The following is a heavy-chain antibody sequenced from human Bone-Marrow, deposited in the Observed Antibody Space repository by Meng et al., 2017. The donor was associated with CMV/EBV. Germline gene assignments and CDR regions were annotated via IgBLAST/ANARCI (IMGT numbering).Heavy chain of an antibody. CDR2: ISYDGSNK. CDR1: GFTVSGNY. CDR3: ARELVIPTNDASRHYGMDV. Sequence: GESLKISCAASGFTVSGNYMSWVRQAPGKGLEWVAVISYDGSNKYYADSVKGRFTISRDNSKNTLYLQMNSLRAEDTAVFYCARELVIPTNDASRHYGMDVWGQGTTVTVYS. V-gene: IGHV3-30-3*01. D-gene: IGHD2-2*01. J-gene: IGHJ6*01.